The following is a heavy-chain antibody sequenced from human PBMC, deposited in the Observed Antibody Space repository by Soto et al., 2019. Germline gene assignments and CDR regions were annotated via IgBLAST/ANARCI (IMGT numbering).Heavy chain of an antibody. CDR3: ARGSSGYISSWYYFDY. CDR2: ISGIGGST. CDR1: GFTFTDYA. J-gene: IGHJ4*02. D-gene: IGHD6-13*01. Sequence: HPGVSLRLSCAASGFTFTDYALSWVRQSPGKGLEWVATISGIGGSTYLADSVKGRLSISRDNSKNTVSLLMNSLRAEDTAVYFCARGSSGYISSWYYFDYWGRGTLVTVSS. V-gene: IGHV3-23*01.